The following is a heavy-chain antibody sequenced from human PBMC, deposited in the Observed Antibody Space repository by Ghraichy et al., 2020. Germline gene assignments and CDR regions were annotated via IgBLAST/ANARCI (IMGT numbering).Heavy chain of an antibody. CDR3: TRHAVAGRSDFDY. CDR2: IRIKTNKYAT. CDR1: GFTFGDSP. V-gene: IGHV3-73*01. D-gene: IGHD6-19*01. Sequence: ETLSLTCVASGFTFGDSPMHWVRQASRTGLEWVGRIRIKTNKYATTYAASVKGRFTISRDDSENTAYLQMNSLKAEDTAVYYCTRHAVAGRSDFDYWGQGTLVTVSS. J-gene: IGHJ4*02.